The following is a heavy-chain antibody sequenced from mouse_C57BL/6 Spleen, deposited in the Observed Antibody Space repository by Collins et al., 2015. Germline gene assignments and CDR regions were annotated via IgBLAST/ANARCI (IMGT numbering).Heavy chain of an antibody. J-gene: IGHJ4*01. CDR1: GIDFSRYW. CDR2: INPDSSTI. D-gene: IGHD3-3*01. Sequence: EVKLLQSGGGLVQPGGSLKLSCAASGIDFSRYWMSWVRRAPGKGLEWIGEINPDSSTINYAPSLKDKFIIPRDSAKNTLYLQMSKVRSEDTALYYCARPEGPYYAMDYWGQGTSVTVSS. CDR3: ARPEGPYYAMDY. V-gene: IGHV4-1*01.